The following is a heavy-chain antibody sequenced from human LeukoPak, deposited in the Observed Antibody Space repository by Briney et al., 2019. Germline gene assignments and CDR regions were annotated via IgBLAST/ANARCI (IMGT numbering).Heavy chain of an antibody. CDR1: GFTFSNYG. D-gene: IGHD4-17*01. CDR2: IWYDGSNK. J-gene: IGHJ4*02. Sequence: GGSLRLSCAASGFTFSNYGFHGVRQAPGKGLEWVAVIWYDGSNKYYADSVKGRFTISRDNSKHTLYLQMNSLRAEDTAVYYCARDLGTTNYFFDYWGQGTLVTVSS. CDR3: ARDLGTTNYFFDY. V-gene: IGHV3-33*01.